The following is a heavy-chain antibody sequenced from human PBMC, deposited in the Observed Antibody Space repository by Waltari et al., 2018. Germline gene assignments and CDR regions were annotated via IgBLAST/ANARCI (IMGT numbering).Heavy chain of an antibody. CDR2: NNPNSGVT. CDR1: GYTFTGYY. J-gene: IGHJ4*02. V-gene: IGHV1-2*02. D-gene: IGHD3-22*01. CDR3: ARAHITMIVVVIGY. Sequence: QVQLVQSGAEVKKPGASVKVSCKASGYTFTGYYMHWVRQAPGQGLEWMGWNNPNSGVTNYAQKFQGRVTMTRDTSISTAYMELSRLRSDDTAVYYCARAHITMIVVVIGYWGQGTLVTVSS.